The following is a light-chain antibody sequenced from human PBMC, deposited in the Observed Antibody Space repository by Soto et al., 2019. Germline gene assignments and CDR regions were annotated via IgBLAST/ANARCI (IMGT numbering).Light chain of an antibody. CDR2: KAS. Sequence: DIQMTQSPPTLSASVGDRVTITCRASQSISSWLAWYQQKPGKAPKLLIYKASSLESGVPSRFSGSGSGTEFTLTISRLQPDDFATYYCQQYNSYSYTFGQGTKLEIK. V-gene: IGKV1-5*03. CDR3: QQYNSYSYT. J-gene: IGKJ2*01. CDR1: QSISSW.